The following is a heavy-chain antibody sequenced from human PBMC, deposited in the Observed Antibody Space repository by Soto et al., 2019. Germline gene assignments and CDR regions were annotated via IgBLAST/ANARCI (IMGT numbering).Heavy chain of an antibody. Sequence: GESLKISCKGPGHLFNNHWIGWVRQTPGKGLEWMGLIFTRDSETKTSPSFQGHVSFSVDNSINTVYLQWTSLKTTDTGTYFCARGYFDSGHGYDLWGQGTLVTVSS. V-gene: IGHV5-51*01. CDR1: GHLFNNHW. CDR3: ARGYFDSGHGYDL. J-gene: IGHJ5*02. CDR2: IFTRDSET. D-gene: IGHD3-10*01.